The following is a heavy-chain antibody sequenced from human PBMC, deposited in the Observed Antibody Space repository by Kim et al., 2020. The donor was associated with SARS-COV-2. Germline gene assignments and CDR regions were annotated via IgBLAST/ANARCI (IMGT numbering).Heavy chain of an antibody. CDR3: ARDPYSSSYNYYGMDV. V-gene: IGHV3-48*03. J-gene: IGHJ6*01. D-gene: IGHD6-13*01. CDR2: ISSSGSTI. CDR1: GFTFSSYE. Sequence: GGSLRLSCAASGFTFSSYEMNWVRQAPGKGLEWVSYISSSGSTIYYADSVKGRFTISRDNAKNSLYLQMNSLRAEDTAVYYCARDPYSSSYNYYGMDVWRQGTTLPVST.